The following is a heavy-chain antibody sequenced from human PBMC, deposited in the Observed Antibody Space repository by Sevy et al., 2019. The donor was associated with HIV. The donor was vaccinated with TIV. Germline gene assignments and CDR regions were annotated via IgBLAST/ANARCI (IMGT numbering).Heavy chain of an antibody. D-gene: IGHD3-3*01. CDR1: GFGLNGNA. J-gene: IGHJ4*01. Sequence: GGSLRLSCAASGFGLNGNAMSWVRPAPGKGLEWVAAIHGGDDTTHYGDSVKGRFTISRDSFKNILYLQMDSLRVEDTAVYYCAKDILGWAFDYWGHGTLVTVSS. CDR2: IHGGDDTT. CDR3: AKDILGWAFDY. V-gene: IGHV3-23*01.